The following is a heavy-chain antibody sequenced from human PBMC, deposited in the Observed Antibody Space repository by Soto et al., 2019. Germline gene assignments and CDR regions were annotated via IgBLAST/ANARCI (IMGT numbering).Heavy chain of an antibody. CDR3: ARDSLGYCSSTSCYGMDV. J-gene: IGHJ6*02. V-gene: IGHV4-31*03. CDR2: IYYSGST. Sequence: SETLSLTCTVSGGSISSGGYYWSWIRQHPGKGLEWIGYIYYSGSTYYNPSLKSRVTISVDTSKNQFSLKLSSVTAADTAVYYCARDSLGYCSSTSCYGMDVWGQGTTVTVSS. D-gene: IGHD2-2*01. CDR1: GGSISSGGYY.